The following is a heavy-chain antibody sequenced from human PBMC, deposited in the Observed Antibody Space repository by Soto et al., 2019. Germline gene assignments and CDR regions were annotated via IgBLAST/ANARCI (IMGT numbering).Heavy chain of an antibody. J-gene: IGHJ4*02. CDR2: IYYSGST. V-gene: IGHV4-59*01. CDR3: ARGGRDGYNGVLGY. CDR1: GGSISSYY. D-gene: IGHD5-12*01. Sequence: PSETLSLTCTVSGGSISSYYWSWIRQPPGKGLEWIGYIYYSGSTNYNPSLKSRVTISVDTSKNQFSLKLSSVTAADTAVYYCARGGRDGYNGVLGYWGQGTLVTVS.